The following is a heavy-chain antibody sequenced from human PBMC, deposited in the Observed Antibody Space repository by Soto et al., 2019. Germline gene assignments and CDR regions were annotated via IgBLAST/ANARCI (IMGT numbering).Heavy chain of an antibody. CDR3: AGGPDYEGYFDY. V-gene: IGHV1-69*12. CDR2: IILPFGTP. J-gene: IGHJ4*02. Sequence: QVRLVQSGAEVKKPGSSVKVSCKASGGTFSNYAIAWLRQAPGQGLEWMGGIILPFGTPNYAQKFQGRVTISADESMTTAYMEMSGSTSKDTAVYSCAGGPDYEGYFDYWGRGTLVTVSS. D-gene: IGHD4-17*01. CDR1: GGTFSNYA.